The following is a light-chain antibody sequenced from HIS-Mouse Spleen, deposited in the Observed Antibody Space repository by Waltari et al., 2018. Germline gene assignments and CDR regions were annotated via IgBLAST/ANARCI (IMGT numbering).Light chain of an antibody. CDR3: CSYAGSSTFEV. CDR1: SSDVGSYNL. V-gene: IGLV2-23*03. CDR2: EGS. Sequence: QSALTQPASVSGSPGQSITISCTGTSSDVGSYNLVSWYQQHPGNAPKLMIYEGSKRPSCVSIRFSGSKSGNTASLTISGLQAEDEADYYCCSYAGSSTFEVFGGGTKLTVL. J-gene: IGLJ2*01.